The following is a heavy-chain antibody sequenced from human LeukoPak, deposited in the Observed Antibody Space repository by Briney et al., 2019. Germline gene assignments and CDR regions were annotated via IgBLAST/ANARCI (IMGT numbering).Heavy chain of an antibody. CDR1: GFTFTSSA. V-gene: IGHV1-58*01. Sequence: SVKVSCKASGFTFTSSAVQWVRQARGQRLEWIGWIVVGSGNTNYAQKFQERVTITRDMSTSTAYMALSSLRSEDTAVYYCAAGNAMVRGYYFDYWGQGTLVTVS. J-gene: IGHJ4*02. D-gene: IGHD3-10*01. CDR2: IVVGSGNT. CDR3: AAGNAMVRGYYFDY.